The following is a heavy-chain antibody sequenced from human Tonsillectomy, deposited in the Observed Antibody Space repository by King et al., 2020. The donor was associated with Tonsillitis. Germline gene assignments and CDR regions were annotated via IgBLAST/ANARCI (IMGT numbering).Heavy chain of an antibody. J-gene: IGHJ3*02. D-gene: IGHD3-22*01. V-gene: IGHV3-23*04. Sequence: VQLVESGGDLVQPGGSLRVSCAASGFTFTNYAMTWVRQAPGKGLEWVSVIGGGGGGTNYADSVKGRFTISRYNSRNTLYLQMLRLRAEDTAVYYCAKSYFNSSGYYLGDDAFDIWGQGTLVTVSS. CDR3: AKSYFNSSGYYLGDDAFDI. CDR1: GFTFTNYA. CDR2: IGGGGGGT.